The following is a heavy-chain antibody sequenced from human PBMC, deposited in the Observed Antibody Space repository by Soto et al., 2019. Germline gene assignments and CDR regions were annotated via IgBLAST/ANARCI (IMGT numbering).Heavy chain of an antibody. CDR2: IWYDGSNK. V-gene: IGHV3-33*01. CDR3: ARGATMIVAPAGEAFDI. D-gene: IGHD3-22*01. J-gene: IGHJ3*02. Sequence: GGSLRLSCAASGFTFSSYGMHWFRQAPGKGLEWVAVIWYDGSNKYYADSVKGRFTISRDNSKNTLYLQMNSLRAEDTAVYYCARGATMIVAPAGEAFDIWGQGTMVTVSS. CDR1: GFTFSSYG.